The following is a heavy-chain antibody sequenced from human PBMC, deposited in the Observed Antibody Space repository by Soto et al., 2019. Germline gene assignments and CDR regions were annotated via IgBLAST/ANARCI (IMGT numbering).Heavy chain of an antibody. V-gene: IGHV3-30*03. CDR3: TGEVASGY. CDR1: GFTVSTYG. J-gene: IGHJ4*02. Sequence: QVHLVESGGGVVQPGRSLRLSCAVSGFTVSTYGMHWVRQAPGKGLEWVAVISRDGGTNFYADSVKGRFTISRDNSMNTLVLEMNSLRGDDMAVYYCTGEVASGYWGQGTLVTVSS. CDR2: ISRDGGTN. D-gene: IGHD2-8*02.